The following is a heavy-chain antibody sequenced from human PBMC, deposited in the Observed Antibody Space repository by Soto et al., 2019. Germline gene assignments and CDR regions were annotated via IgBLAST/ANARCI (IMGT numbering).Heavy chain of an antibody. CDR3: ASAAGVSLYYFDY. CDR2: INHSRST. J-gene: IGHJ4*02. D-gene: IGHD6-13*01. CDR1: GGSFSGYY. Sequence: SETLSLTCAVYGGSFSGYYWSWIRQPPGKGLEWIGEINHSRSTNYNPSLKSRVTISVDTSKNQFSLKLSSVTAADTAVYYCASAAGVSLYYFDYRGQGTLVTVSS. V-gene: IGHV4-34*01.